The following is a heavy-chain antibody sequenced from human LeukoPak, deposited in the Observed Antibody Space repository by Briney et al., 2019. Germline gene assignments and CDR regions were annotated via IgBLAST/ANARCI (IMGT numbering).Heavy chain of an antibody. J-gene: IGHJ3*02. CDR1: GGSISSSSYY. D-gene: IGHD3-9*01. CDR3: ARHLTYYDILTGYYPDAFDI. V-gene: IGHV4-39*01. Sequence: SETLSLTRTVSGGSISSSSYYWGWLRQPPGKGLEWIGSIYYSGSTYYNPSLKSRVTISVDTSKNQFSLKLSSVTAADTAVYYCARHLTYYDILTGYYPDAFDIWGQGTMVTVSS. CDR2: IYYSGST.